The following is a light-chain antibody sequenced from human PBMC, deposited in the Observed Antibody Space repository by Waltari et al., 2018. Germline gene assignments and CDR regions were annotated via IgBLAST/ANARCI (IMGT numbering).Light chain of an antibody. CDR3: QQYGSSPGIT. CDR1: QSVSSNY. J-gene: IGKJ5*01. Sequence: EIVLTQSPGTLSLSPGERATLSCRASQSVSSNYLVWYQQKPGQAPRLLIYGASSRTAGIPDRFSDSGSGTDFILTISRLEAEDFAVYYCQQYGSSPGITFGQGTRLEIK. V-gene: IGKV3-20*01. CDR2: GAS.